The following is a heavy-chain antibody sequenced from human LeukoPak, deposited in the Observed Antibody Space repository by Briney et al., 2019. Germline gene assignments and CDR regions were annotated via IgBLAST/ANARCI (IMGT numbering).Heavy chain of an antibody. J-gene: IGHJ4*02. D-gene: IGHD3-22*01. CDR3: ARGYYYDSSGYFDLDY. CDR2: INPNSGGT. V-gene: IGHV1-2*02. CDR1: GYTFTGYY. Sequence: ASVKVSCKASGYTFTGYYMHWVRQAPGQGLEWKGWINPNSGGTNYAQKFQGRVTMTRDTSISTAYMELSRLRSDDTAVYYCARGYYYDSSGYFDLDYWGQGTLVTVSS.